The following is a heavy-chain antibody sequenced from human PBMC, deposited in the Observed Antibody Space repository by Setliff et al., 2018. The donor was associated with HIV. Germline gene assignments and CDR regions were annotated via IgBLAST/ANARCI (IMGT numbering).Heavy chain of an antibody. V-gene: IGHV4-28*02. CDR1: GYSISSNDW. D-gene: IGHD4-17*01. Sequence: TLSLTCVVSGYSISSNDWWGWIRQSPGKGLEWIGYIYYSGSIYYNPSLKSRVTMSVDTSKNQFSLKLSSVTAVDTAVYYCAKKGNGDYHFDYWGQGTLVTVS. J-gene: IGHJ4*02. CDR2: IYYSGSI. CDR3: AKKGNGDYHFDY.